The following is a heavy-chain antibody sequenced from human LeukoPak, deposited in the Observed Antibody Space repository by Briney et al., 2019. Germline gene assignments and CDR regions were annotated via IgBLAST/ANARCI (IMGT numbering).Heavy chain of an antibody. CDR2: INPRGGSI. V-gene: IGHV1-46*01. CDR1: GYPFTSYY. Sequence: GASVKVSCKASGYPFTSYYMHWVRQAPGQGLEWMGIINPRGGSISYAQKLQGRVTMSTDTSTSTAYMELRSLRSDDTAVHYCARSLGYCSGGSCSLDYWGQGTLVTVSS. CDR3: ARSLGYCSGGSCSLDY. J-gene: IGHJ4*02. D-gene: IGHD2-15*01.